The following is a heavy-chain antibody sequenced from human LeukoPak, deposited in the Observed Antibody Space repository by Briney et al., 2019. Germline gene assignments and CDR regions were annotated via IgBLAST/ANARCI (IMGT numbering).Heavy chain of an antibody. D-gene: IGHD2-2*01. Sequence: ASVKVSCKASGGTFSSYAISWVRQAPGQGLEWMGGIIPIFGTANYAQKFQGRVTITADESTSTAYMELSSLRSEDTAVYYCAREVAWDIVVVPAASPASYYFDYWGQGTLVTVSS. J-gene: IGHJ4*02. CDR2: IIPIFGTA. CDR1: GGTFSSYA. V-gene: IGHV1-69*13. CDR3: AREVAWDIVVVPAASPASYYFDY.